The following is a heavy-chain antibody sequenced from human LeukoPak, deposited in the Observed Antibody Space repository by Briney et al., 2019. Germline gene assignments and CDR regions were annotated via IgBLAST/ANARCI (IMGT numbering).Heavy chain of an antibody. V-gene: IGHV3-23*01. D-gene: IGHD3-22*01. CDR2: ISGSGGST. CDR3: ARNYDSSGYYSPGGY. CDR1: GFTFSSYA. J-gene: IGHJ4*02. Sequence: GGSLRLSCAASGFTFSSYAMSWVRQAPGKGLEWVSAISGSGGSTYYADSVKGRFTLSRDNSKNTLYLQMNSLRAEDTAVYYCARNYDSSGYYSPGGYWGQGTLVTVSS.